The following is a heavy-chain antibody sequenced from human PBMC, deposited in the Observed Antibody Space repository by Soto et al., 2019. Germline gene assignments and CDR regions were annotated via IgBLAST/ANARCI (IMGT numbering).Heavy chain of an antibody. Sequence: SETLSLTCTVSGGSISSGGYYWSWIRQHPGKGLEWIGYIYYSGSTYYNPSLKSRVTISVDTSKNQFSLKLSSVTAADTAVYYCARGKGVYMDVWGKGTTVTVSS. CDR2: IYYSGST. V-gene: IGHV4-31*03. J-gene: IGHJ6*03. CDR1: GGSISSGGYY. D-gene: IGHD3-16*01. CDR3: ARGKGVYMDV.